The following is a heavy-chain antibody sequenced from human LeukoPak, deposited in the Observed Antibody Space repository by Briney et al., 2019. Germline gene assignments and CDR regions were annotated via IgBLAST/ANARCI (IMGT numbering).Heavy chain of an antibody. D-gene: IGHD5-18*01. CDR3: ATDSLYPCYSYFMDG. CDR1: GYTVTSYG. CDR2: ISAYHSKT. Sequence: ASVKLSCKASGYTVTSYGISWGRQAPGQGLEWMGWISAYHSKTNNAQKLQGRVTMTTDTSTSTAYMDLRSLTSDDPTAHYCATDSLYPCYSYFMDGWGKGTTVTVSS. V-gene: IGHV1-18*01. J-gene: IGHJ6*03.